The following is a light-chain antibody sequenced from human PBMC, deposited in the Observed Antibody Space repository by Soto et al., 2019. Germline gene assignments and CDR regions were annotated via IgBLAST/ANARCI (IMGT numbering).Light chain of an antibody. Sequence: EIVLTQSPGTLSLSPGERATLSCRASQSVSSSYLAWYQQKPGQAPRLLIYGASTRATGIPDRFSGSGSGTDFTLTISRLEPEDFAVYYCQQQRTFGPGTKVEIK. CDR2: GAS. V-gene: IGKV3-20*01. CDR3: QQQRT. CDR1: QSVSSSY. J-gene: IGKJ1*01.